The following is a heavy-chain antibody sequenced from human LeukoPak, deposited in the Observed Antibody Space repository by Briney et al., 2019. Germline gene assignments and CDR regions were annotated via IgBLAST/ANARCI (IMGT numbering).Heavy chain of an antibody. CDR3: AKATGYLL. D-gene: IGHD1-14*01. CDR2: ISNSDSST. CDR1: AFTFSNYA. Sequence: PGGSLRLSCAASAFTFSNYAMSWVRQAPGKGLEWVSTISNSDSSTYYADSVKGRFTISRDNSENTLYLQMNSPRAEDTAVYYCAKATGYLLWGQGTLVIVSS. V-gene: IGHV3-23*01. J-gene: IGHJ4*02.